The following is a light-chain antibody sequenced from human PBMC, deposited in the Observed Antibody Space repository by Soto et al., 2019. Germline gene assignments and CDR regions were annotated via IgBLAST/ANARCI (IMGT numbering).Light chain of an antibody. V-gene: IGKV1-5*03. Sequence: DIQMTQSPSTLSASVGDRVTITCRASQSISSWLAWYQQKPGKAPKLLIYKASSLESGVPSRFSGSGSGTEFTLTISSLQPDDFATYYCQHSRGTFGQGTKLEIK. J-gene: IGKJ2*02. CDR2: KAS. CDR3: QHSRGT. CDR1: QSISSW.